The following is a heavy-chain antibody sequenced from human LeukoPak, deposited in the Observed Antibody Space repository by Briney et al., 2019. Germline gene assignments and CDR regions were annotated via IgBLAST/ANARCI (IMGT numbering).Heavy chain of an antibody. CDR3: ARDLDWASDR. D-gene: IGHD3-9*01. J-gene: IGHJ5*02. CDR2: VSNNII. V-gene: IGHV3-48*02. CDR1: GFTFTTYS. Sequence: GGFLRLSCAASGFTFTTYSMNWVRQAPGKGLEWVSYVSNNIISYADSVKGRFTISRDNAKNSLYLQMNSLRDEDTAVYFCARDLDWASDRWGQGTLVTVSS.